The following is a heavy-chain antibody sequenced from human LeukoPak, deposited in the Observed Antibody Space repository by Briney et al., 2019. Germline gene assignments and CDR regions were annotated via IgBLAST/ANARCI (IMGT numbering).Heavy chain of an antibody. J-gene: IGHJ4*02. D-gene: IGHD2-15*01. Sequence: PSETLSLTCAVYGGSFSGYYWSWIRQPPVKGLEWIGSMYYSESTYYNPSLKSRVTISIDTSKNQFSLKLSSVTAAETAIYYCARSPGYCSGGTCYLDYWGQGTLVTVSS. CDR3: ARSPGYCSGGTCYLDY. V-gene: IGHV4-34*01. CDR1: GGSFSGYY. CDR2: MYYSEST.